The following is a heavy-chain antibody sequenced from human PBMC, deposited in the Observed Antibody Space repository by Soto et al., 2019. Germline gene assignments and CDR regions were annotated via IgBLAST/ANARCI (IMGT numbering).Heavy chain of an antibody. CDR2: INAGNGNT. CDR1: GYTFTSYA. D-gene: IGHD3-3*01. CDR3: ARWTTGYDFWSGYYSAVWRSGRIDNWFDP. Sequence: GASVKVSCKASGYTFTSYAMHWVRQAPGQRLEWMGWINAGNGNTKYSQKFQGRVTITRDTSASTAYKELSSLRSEDTAVYYCARWTTGYDFWSGYYSAVWRSGRIDNWFDPWGQGTLVTVSS. J-gene: IGHJ5*02. V-gene: IGHV1-3*01.